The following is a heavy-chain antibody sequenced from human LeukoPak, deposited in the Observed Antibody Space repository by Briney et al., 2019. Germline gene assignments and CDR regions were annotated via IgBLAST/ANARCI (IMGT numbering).Heavy chain of an antibody. CDR3: ARDSPVAY. V-gene: IGHV4-34*01. CDR1: GGSFSGYY. Sequence: PSETLSLTCAVYGGSFSGYYWSWIRQPPGKGLEWIGEINHSGSTNYNPSLKSRVTISVDTSKNQFSLKLSSVTAADTAVYYCARDSPVAYWGQGTLVTVSS. CDR2: INHSGST. D-gene: IGHD6-19*01. J-gene: IGHJ4*02.